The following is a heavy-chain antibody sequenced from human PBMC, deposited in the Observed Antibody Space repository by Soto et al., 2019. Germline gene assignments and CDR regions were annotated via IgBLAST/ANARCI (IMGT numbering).Heavy chain of an antibody. CDR2: INVYNGNT. CDR3: ARGPDPTYFDY. J-gene: IGHJ4*02. CDR1: GYTFTNYG. Sequence: QVQLVQSGGEVEKPGASVKVSCKASGYTFTNYGINWVRQAPGLGLEWMGWINVYNGNTNYAQKFQARVTMTTDTSTNSVYMELRRLRSDDTAVYYCARGPDPTYFDYWGQGTLVSVSS. V-gene: IGHV1-18*01.